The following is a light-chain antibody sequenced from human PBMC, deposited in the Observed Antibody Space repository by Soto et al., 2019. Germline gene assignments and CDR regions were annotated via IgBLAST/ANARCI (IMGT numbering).Light chain of an antibody. CDR2: GAS. V-gene: IGKV1-39*01. CDR3: QQSYSAPWT. CDR1: QSISSY. J-gene: IGKJ1*01. Sequence: DIQMTQSPSSLSASVGDRVTITCRASQSISSYLNWYQQKPGKVPKLLIYGASSVQSGVPSRFSGGGSGTDFTLTISSLQPEDYAAYYCQQSYSAPWTFGQGTEVELK.